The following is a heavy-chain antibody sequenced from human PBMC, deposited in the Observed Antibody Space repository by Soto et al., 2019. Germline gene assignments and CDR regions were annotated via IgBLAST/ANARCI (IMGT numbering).Heavy chain of an antibody. CDR2: IWYDGSNK. D-gene: IGHD4-4*01. CDR1: GFTFSSYG. CDR3: ARDSLTVTTEYYYYGMDV. J-gene: IGHJ6*02. Sequence: QVQLVESGGGVVQPGRSLRLSCAASGFTFSSYGMHWVRQAPGKGLEWVAVIWYDGSNKYYADSVKGRFTISRDNSKNTLYLQMNSLRAEDTAVYYCARDSLTVTTEYYYYGMDVWGQGTTVTVSS. V-gene: IGHV3-33*01.